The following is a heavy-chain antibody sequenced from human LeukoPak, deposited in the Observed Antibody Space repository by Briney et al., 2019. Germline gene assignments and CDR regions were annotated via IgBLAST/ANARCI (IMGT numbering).Heavy chain of an antibody. CDR3: ARDHLLFRQPPNWFDP. CDR1: GDTFTGYY. D-gene: IGHD1-14*01. Sequence: ASVKVSCKASGDTFTGYYMHWVRQAPGQGLEWMGWINPDSGGTKYAQKFQDRVTMTSDTSISTAYMELSRLRSDDTAVYYCARDHLLFRQPPNWFDPWGQGTLVTVSS. CDR2: INPDSGGT. V-gene: IGHV1-2*02. J-gene: IGHJ5*02.